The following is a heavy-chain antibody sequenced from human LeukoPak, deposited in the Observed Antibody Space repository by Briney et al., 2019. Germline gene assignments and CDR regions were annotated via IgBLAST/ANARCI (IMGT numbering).Heavy chain of an antibody. D-gene: IGHD6-19*01. Sequence: SETLSLTCAVSGASISGSNYYWGWIRQPPGKGLEWIGNIYSSGSTYYNASLQSRVTISVDTSKNQFSLRLSSVTAADTAVYYCARHVSVAVTNFFDYWGQGTLVTVSS. CDR2: IYSSGST. J-gene: IGHJ4*02. CDR3: ARHVSVAVTNFFDY. V-gene: IGHV4-39*01. CDR1: GASISGSNYY.